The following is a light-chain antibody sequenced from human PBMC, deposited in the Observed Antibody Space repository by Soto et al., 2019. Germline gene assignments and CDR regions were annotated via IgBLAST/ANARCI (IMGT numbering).Light chain of an antibody. CDR3: SSYAGSDHWV. Sequence: QSALTQPPSASGSPGQSVTISCTGTSSDVGGYNYVSWYQQHPGKAPKLMIYEVSKRPSGVPDRFSGYKSGNTSSLTVSGLQADDESDYYCSSYAGSDHWVFGGGSKLTVL. J-gene: IGLJ3*02. V-gene: IGLV2-8*01. CDR1: SSDVGGYNY. CDR2: EVS.